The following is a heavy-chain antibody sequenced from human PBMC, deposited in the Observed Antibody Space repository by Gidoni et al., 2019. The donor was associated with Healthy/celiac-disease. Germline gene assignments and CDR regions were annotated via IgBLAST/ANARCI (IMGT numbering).Heavy chain of an antibody. D-gene: IGHD2-15*01. CDR1: GFTFSSYA. CDR2: ISGSGGST. V-gene: IGHV3-23*01. CDR3: AKGAGRYCSGGSCRTFDY. Sequence: EVQLLESGGGLVQPGGSLRLSCAASGFTFSSYAMSWVRQAPGKGLGWVSAISGSGGSTYYADSVKGRFTISRDNSKNTLYLQMNSLRAEDTAVYYCAKGAGRYCSGGSCRTFDYWGQGTLVTVSS. J-gene: IGHJ4*02.